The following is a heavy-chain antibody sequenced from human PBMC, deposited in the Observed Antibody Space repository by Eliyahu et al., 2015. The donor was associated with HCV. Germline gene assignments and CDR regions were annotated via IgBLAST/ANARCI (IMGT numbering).Heavy chain of an antibody. CDR1: GXXFGGSA. D-gene: IGHD1-26*01. CDR2: IKNKAGNYAT. V-gene: IGHV3-73*02. Sequence: EVQLVESGGGXVQPGGSXTLXCXXSGXXFGGSAVHWVRQASGKGLEWVGRIKNKAGNYATAYAASVKGRFTISRDDSKNMAYLQMNSLTTEDTALYYCARMILGETTLDYWGLGTLVTVSS. CDR3: ARMILGETTLDY. J-gene: IGHJ4*02.